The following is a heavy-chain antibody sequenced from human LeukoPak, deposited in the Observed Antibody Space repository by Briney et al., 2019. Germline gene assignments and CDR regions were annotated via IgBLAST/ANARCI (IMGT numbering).Heavy chain of an antibody. D-gene: IGHD2-21*02. V-gene: IGHV3-15*01. CDR2: IKSKTDGGTT. Sequence: PGGSLRLSCAASGFTFSNAWMTWVRQIPGKGLEWVGRIKSKTDGGTTDYAAPVKGRFTISRDDSKNTLYLQMNSLKTEDTAVYYCTTGLAYCGGDCYSMFDYWGQGTLVTVSS. CDR1: GFTFSNAW. J-gene: IGHJ4*02. CDR3: TTGLAYCGGDCYSMFDY.